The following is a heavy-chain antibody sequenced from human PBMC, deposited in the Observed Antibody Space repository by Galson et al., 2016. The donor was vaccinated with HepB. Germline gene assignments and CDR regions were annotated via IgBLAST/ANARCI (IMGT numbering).Heavy chain of an antibody. D-gene: IGHD4-17*01. J-gene: IGHJ4*02. CDR3: VRGVYGDHGWFDY. CDR1: GFTVSNNY. V-gene: IGHV3-66*02. Sequence: SLRLSCAASGFTVSNNYMTWVRQAPGKGLEYVSVTYSGGTTYYADSVKGRLTITRDNSQNSLFLQMNTLRAEDTAVYFCVRGVYGDHGWFDYWGQGTLVTVSS. CDR2: TYSGGTT.